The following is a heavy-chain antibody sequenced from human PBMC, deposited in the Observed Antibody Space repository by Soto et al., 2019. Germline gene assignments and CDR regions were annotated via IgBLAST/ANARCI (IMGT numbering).Heavy chain of an antibody. Sequence: QVQLVQSGAEVKKPGASVKVSCKASGYTFTSYGISWVRQAPGQGLEWMGWISAYNGNTNYAQKLQGIVTMSTDTSTSTAYMDLSSLRSDDTAVYYCARVYYDSSGYYGVDPWGQGTLVTVSS. D-gene: IGHD3-22*01. V-gene: IGHV1-18*01. CDR3: ARVYYDSSGYYGVDP. CDR1: GYTFTSYG. J-gene: IGHJ5*02. CDR2: ISAYNGNT.